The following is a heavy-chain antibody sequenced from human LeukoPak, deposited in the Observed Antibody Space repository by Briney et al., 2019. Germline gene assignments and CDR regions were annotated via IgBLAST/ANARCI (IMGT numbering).Heavy chain of an antibody. CDR1: GYTFTSNY. V-gene: IGHV1-46*01. Sequence: ASVKVSCKAFGYTFTSNYMHWVRQAPGQGPEWMGVISPSGGSTTYAQKFQGRVTLTRDMSTSTDYLELSSLRSEDTAVYYCARAVAGLTDYWGQGTLVTVSS. CDR2: ISPSGGST. CDR3: ARAVAGLTDY. J-gene: IGHJ4*02. D-gene: IGHD6-19*01.